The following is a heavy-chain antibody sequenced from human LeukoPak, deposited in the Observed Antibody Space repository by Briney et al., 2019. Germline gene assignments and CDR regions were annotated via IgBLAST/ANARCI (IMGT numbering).Heavy chain of an antibody. CDR1: GGSISSGGYY. V-gene: IGHV4-31*03. Sequence: PSETLSLTCTVSGGSISSGGYYWSWIRQHPGKGLEWIGYIYYSGSTYYNPSLKSRVTISVDTSKNQFSLKLSSVTAADTAVYYRARGPDSSGYCDYFDYWGQGTLVTVSS. CDR2: IYYSGST. D-gene: IGHD3-22*01. J-gene: IGHJ4*02. CDR3: ARGPDSSGYCDYFDY.